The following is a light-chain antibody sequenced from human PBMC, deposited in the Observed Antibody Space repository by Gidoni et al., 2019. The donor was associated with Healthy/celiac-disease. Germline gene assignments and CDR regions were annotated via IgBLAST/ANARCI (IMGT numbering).Light chain of an antibody. CDR1: QSLLHSNGYNY. CDR2: LGS. V-gene: IGKV2-28*01. Sequence: DIVMTQSPLPLPVTPVEPASISCRSSQSLLHSNGYNYLDWYLQKQGQSPQLLIYLGSDRASGVPDRFSGSGSGTDFTLKISRVEAEDFGVYYCMQALQTPLTFGGGTKVEIK. CDR3: MQALQTPLT. J-gene: IGKJ4*01.